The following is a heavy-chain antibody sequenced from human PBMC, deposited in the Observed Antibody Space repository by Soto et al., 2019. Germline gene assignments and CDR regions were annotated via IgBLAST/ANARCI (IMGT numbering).Heavy chain of an antibody. J-gene: IGHJ4*02. CDR1: RGSVSSGSYY. CDR2: IYYSWST. D-gene: IGHD3-22*01. CDR3: AGISDSNGYPTQVDY. Sequence: SETLSLTCTVSRGSVSSGSYYWSWIRQPPGKGLEGIGYIYYSWSTNYNPSLKSRVTISVDTSKNQFSLKLISVTAADTPVYYCAGISDSNGYPTQVDYGGQGTLVTVSS. V-gene: IGHV4-61*01.